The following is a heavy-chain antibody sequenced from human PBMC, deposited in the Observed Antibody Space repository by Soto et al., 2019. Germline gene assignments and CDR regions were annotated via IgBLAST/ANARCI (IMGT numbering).Heavy chain of an antibody. V-gene: IGHV3-23*01. CDR2: IHGAGAGS. J-gene: IGHJ5*01. CDR1: GFTFSNYA. D-gene: IGHD6-19*01. Sequence: EVELLESGGGLVQPGGSVRLSCAASGFTFSNYAMSWVRQAPGKGLEWVSYIHGAGAGSYYTDAVKGRFTVSRDDPKETLYLQMSGLRTDDSAVYYCGKDGVAGNGDCDWFDCWGQGTLVTVAS. CDR3: GKDGVAGNGDCDWFDC.